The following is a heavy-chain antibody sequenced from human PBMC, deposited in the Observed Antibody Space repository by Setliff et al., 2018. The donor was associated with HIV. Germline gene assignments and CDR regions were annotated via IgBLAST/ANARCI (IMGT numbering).Heavy chain of an antibody. D-gene: IGHD5-18*01. V-gene: IGHV4-39*01. CDR2: IFYSGST. CDR1: GGSISSSSYY. CDR3: ARTYYGYSYGTYYFDY. Sequence: PSETLSLTCSVSGGSISSSSYYWGWIRQPPGKGLEWIGSIFYSGSTYYNASLKSRVTISVDTSKNQFSLKLSSVTAADTAVYYCARTYYGYSYGTYYFDYWGQGTLVTVSS. J-gene: IGHJ4*02.